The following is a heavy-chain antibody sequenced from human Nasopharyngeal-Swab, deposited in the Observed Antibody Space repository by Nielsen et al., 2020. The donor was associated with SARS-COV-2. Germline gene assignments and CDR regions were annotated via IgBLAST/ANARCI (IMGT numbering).Heavy chain of an antibody. Sequence: GGSLRLSCAASGFTFSSYSMNWVRQAPGKGLEWVSSISSSSSYIYYADSVKGRFTISRDNAKNSLYLQMNSLRAEDTAVYYCARERKNYYDSSGYHLEFYYYYYMDVWGKGTTVTVSS. CDR1: GFTFSSYS. J-gene: IGHJ6*03. CDR2: ISSSSSYI. CDR3: ARERKNYYDSSGYHLEFYYYYYMDV. D-gene: IGHD3-22*01. V-gene: IGHV3-21*01.